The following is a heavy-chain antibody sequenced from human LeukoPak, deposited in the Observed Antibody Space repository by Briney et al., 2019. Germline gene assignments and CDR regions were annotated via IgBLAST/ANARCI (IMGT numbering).Heavy chain of an antibody. Sequence: PGGSLRLSCAASGFTFDAYGMTWVRQAPGKGLEWVSGINWNGDTTGYADSVKGRFTISRDNAKNSLYLQMSSLRAEDTALYHCARTRYSGSYGGADYWGQGTLVTVSS. CDR1: GFTFDAYG. CDR3: ARTRYSGSYGGADY. CDR2: INWNGDTT. V-gene: IGHV3-20*01. J-gene: IGHJ4*02. D-gene: IGHD1-26*01.